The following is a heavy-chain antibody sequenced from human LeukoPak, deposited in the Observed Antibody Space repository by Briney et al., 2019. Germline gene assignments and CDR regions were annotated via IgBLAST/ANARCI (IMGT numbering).Heavy chain of an antibody. CDR1: GESFSDYY. J-gene: IGHJ4*02. D-gene: IGHD2-15*01. CDR2: IIHNGNA. CDR3: ARGDRPCSGARCFLGVFDY. V-gene: IGHV4-34*01. Sequence: SQTLSLTCAVYGESFSDYYWSWIRQPPGKGLGFIGEIIHNGNANYNTSFKSRVTMPVDAPKSQFSLNLNSVTAADTAVYHCARGDRPCSGARCFLGVFDYWGQGNLVTVSS.